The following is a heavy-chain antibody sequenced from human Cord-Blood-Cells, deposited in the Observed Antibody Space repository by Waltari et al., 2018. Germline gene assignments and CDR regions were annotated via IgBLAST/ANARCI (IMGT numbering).Heavy chain of an antibody. Sequence: QLQLQESGPGLVKPSETLSLTCTVSGGSISSSSYYWGWIRQPPGKGLEWIGSIYYSGGTYYNPSLKSRVTISVDTSKNQFSLKLSSVTAADTAVYYCARREGLKGATDYWGQGTLVTVSS. J-gene: IGHJ4*02. CDR1: GGSISSSSYY. V-gene: IGHV4-39*01. CDR3: ARREGLKGATDY. CDR2: IYYSGGT. D-gene: IGHD1-26*01.